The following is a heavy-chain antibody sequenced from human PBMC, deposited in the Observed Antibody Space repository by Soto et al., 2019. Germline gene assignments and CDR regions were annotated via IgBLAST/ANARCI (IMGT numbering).Heavy chain of an antibody. CDR1: GFFCSSYD. CDR3: AKATATGGGAFDI. Sequence: EVQMFETGGGLAQPGGSLRLSCAASGFFCSSYDMSWVRQAPGKGLEWVSTILVDGRTFYVDSVKGLFTISRDSSQNTVYLQMNSLTVGDTALYYCAKATATGGGAFDICGQGTMVTVSS. J-gene: IGHJ3*02. D-gene: IGHD2-8*02. V-gene: IGHV3-23*01. CDR2: ILVDGRT.